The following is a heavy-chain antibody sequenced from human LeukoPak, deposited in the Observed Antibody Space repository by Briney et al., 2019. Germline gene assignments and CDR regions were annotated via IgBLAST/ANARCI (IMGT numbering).Heavy chain of an antibody. CDR2: IYHSGST. D-gene: IGHD3-16*02. CDR1: GYSISSGYY. Sequence: PSETLSLTCAVSGYSISSGYYWGWIRQPPGKGLEWIGSIYHSGSTYYNPSLKSRVTISVDTSKNQFSLKLSSVTAADTAVYYCARHALLTFGGVIVPPLICWGQGTLVTVSS. CDR3: ARHALLTFGGVIVPPLIC. V-gene: IGHV4-38-2*01. J-gene: IGHJ4*02.